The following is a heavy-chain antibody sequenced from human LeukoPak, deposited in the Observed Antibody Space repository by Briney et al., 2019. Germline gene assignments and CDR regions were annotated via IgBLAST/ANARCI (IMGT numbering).Heavy chain of an antibody. CDR1: GGTLSSYG. D-gene: IGHD7-27*01. CDR3: ARGPPNWGYDY. Sequence: ASVKVSCKASGGTLSSYGISWVRQAPGQGLEWKGGIIPIFGTANYAQKFQGRVTITADESTSTAYMELSSLRSDDTAVHYCARGPPNWGYDYWGPGTLVTVPS. CDR2: IIPIFGTA. V-gene: IGHV1-69*13. J-gene: IGHJ4*02.